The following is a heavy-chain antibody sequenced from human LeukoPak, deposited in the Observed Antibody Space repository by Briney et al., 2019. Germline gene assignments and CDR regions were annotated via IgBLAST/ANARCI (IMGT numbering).Heavy chain of an antibody. CDR2: ISYDGSNK. CDR3: ASIEDIVVVPADY. J-gene: IGHJ4*02. CDR1: GFTFSSYA. Sequence: GGSLRLSCAASGFTFSSYAMHWVRQAPGKGLEWEAVISYDGSNKYYADSVKGRFTISRDNSKNTLYLQMNSLRAEDTAVYYCASIEDIVVVPADYWGQGTLVTVSS. D-gene: IGHD2-2*01. V-gene: IGHV3-30-3*01.